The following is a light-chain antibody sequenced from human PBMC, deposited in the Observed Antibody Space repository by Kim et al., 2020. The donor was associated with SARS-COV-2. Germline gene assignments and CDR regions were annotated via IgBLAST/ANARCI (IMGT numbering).Light chain of an antibody. Sequence: SPGESATLSCSASQSVSSNWLAWYQQKPGQAPRLLIYGASSRATGIPDRFSGSGSGTDFTLTVSRLEPEDCAVYYCQQYGNPPRTFGQGTKVDIK. V-gene: IGKV3-20*01. CDR3: QQYGNPPRT. J-gene: IGKJ1*01. CDR1: QSVSSNW. CDR2: GAS.